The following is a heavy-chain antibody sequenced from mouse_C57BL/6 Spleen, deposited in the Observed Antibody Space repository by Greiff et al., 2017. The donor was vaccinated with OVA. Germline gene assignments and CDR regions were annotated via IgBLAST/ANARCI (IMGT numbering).Heavy chain of an antibody. CDR3: ARYGGSTFYYYAMDY. J-gene: IGHJ4*01. Sequence: QVQLQQPGAELVKPGASVKLSCKASGYTFTSYWMQWVKQRPGPGLEWIGEIDPSDSYTNYNTKFKGKATLTVDTSSSTAYMQLSSLTSEDSAVYYCARYGGSTFYYYAMDYWGQGTSVTVSS. CDR1: GYTFTSYW. CDR2: IDPSDSYT. D-gene: IGHD1-1*01. V-gene: IGHV1-50*01.